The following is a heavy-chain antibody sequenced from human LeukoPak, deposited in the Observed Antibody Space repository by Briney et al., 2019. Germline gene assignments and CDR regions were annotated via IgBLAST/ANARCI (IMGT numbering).Heavy chain of an antibody. J-gene: IGHJ4*02. CDR1: GYPYTGYY. Sequence: SVNVSCKASGYPYTGYYMNWVRQAPEQGLEGLGWINPNSGGTNYAQKFQGRVTMTRDTSISTAYMELSRLRSDDTAVYYCARGGIVGATPHLFDYWGQGTLVTVSS. D-gene: IGHD1-26*01. V-gene: IGHV1-2*02. CDR2: INPNSGGT. CDR3: ARGGIVGATPHLFDY.